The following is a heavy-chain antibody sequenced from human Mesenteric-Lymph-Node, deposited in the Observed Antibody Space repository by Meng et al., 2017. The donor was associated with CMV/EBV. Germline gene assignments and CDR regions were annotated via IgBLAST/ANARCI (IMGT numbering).Heavy chain of an antibody. CDR2: ISPSGGST. D-gene: IGHD5-18*01. Sequence: ASVKVSCKAPGYTFSNYYMHWVRQAPGQGLEWMGIISPSGGSTSNAQKFQGRVIMTRDTSTNTVCMELNSLRSEDTAVYYCARDPRGYSNHNDYWGQGTLVTVSS. CDR3: ARDPRGYSNHNDY. V-gene: IGHV1-46*01. CDR1: GYTFSNYY. J-gene: IGHJ4*02.